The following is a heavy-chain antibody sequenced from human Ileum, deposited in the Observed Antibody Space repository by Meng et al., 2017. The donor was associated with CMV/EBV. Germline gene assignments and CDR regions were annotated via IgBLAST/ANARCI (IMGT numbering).Heavy chain of an antibody. CDR1: GYTFTGYY. V-gene: IGHV1-2*02. CDR3: ARVRSSGSRGYNWFDP. D-gene: IGHD6-13*01. CDR2: INPNSGGT. J-gene: IGHJ5*02. Sequence: ASVKVSCKASGYTFTGYYMHWVRQAPGQGLEWMGWINPNSGGTNYAQKFQGRVTMTRDTSISTAYMELSRLRSDDTAVYYCARVRSSGSRGYNWFDPWGQGTLVTVSS.